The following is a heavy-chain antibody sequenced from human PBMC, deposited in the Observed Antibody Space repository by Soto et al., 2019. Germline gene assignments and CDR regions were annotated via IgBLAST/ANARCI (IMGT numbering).Heavy chain of an antibody. V-gene: IGHV4-30-4*01. CDR2: IYKGGST. CDR1: GDSVSSVGFH. J-gene: IGHJ4*02. CDR3: ARAPVGLDTISYFDY. D-gene: IGHD3-3*01. Sequence: PSETLSLTCTVSGDSVSSVGFHWAWLRRPPVKGLEWIGYIYKGGSTYYRPSLESRMHMSRDATRNHYSLRLTSVTAADTAVSFCARAPVGLDTISYFDYWGQGKLVTVSS.